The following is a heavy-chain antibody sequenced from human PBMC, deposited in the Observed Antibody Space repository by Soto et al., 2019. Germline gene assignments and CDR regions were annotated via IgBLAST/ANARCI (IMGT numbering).Heavy chain of an antibody. Sequence: ASVKVSCKASGYTFTSYDINWVRQATGQGLEWMGWMNPNSGNTGYAQKFQGRVTMTRNTSISTAYMELSSPRSEDTAVYYCARVGYSYGYAYYYYYGMDVWGQGTTVTVSS. CDR3: ARVGYSYGYAYYYYYGMDV. J-gene: IGHJ6*02. D-gene: IGHD5-18*01. V-gene: IGHV1-8*01. CDR2: MNPNSGNT. CDR1: GYTFTSYD.